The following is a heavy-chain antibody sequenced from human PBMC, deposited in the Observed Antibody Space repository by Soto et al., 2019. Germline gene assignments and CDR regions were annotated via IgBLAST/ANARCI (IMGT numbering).Heavy chain of an antibody. D-gene: IGHD1-26*01. Sequence: GGSLRLSCAASGFTFSDSYMSWIRQAPGKGLEWISYITFSGNTVYYADSLKGRFTISRDNAKNSLYLQMDRLRAEDTAVYYCARVSGREKYGMDVWGQGTTVTV. J-gene: IGHJ6*02. CDR1: GFTFSDSY. V-gene: IGHV3-11*01. CDR2: ITFSGNTV. CDR3: ARVSGREKYGMDV.